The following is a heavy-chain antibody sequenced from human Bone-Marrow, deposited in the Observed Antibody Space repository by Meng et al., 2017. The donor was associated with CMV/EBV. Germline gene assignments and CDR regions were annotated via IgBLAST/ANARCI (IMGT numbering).Heavy chain of an antibody. J-gene: IGHJ4*02. Sequence: GEPLKISCAASGFTFSSYAMSWVRQAPGKGLEWVSAISGSGGSTYYADSVKGRFTISRDNSKNTLYLQMNSLRAEDTAVYYCAKEPIVGATFYCGQGTLVTVSS. CDR1: GFTFSSYA. D-gene: IGHD1-26*01. CDR3: AKEPIVGATFY. V-gene: IGHV3-23*01. CDR2: ISGSGGST.